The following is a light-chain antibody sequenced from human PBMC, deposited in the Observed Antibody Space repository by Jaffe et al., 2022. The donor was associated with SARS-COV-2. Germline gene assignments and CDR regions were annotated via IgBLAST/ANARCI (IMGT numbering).Light chain of an antibody. V-gene: IGKV3-20*01. J-gene: IGKJ2*01. Sequence: EIVLTQSPGTLSLSPGERATLSCRASQSVSGSFLAWYQQKPGQAPRLLIYGASSRATGIPDRFSGSGSGTDFTLIISRVESEDFAVYYCHQYGSSPVTFGQGTKLEIK. CDR2: GAS. CDR1: QSVSGSF. CDR3: HQYGSSPVT.